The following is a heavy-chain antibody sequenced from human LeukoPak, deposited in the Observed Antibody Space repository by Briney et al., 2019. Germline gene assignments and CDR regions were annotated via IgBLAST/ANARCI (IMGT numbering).Heavy chain of an antibody. Sequence: PSETLSLTCTVSGGSISSSSYYWGWIRQPPGKGLEWIGSIYYRGSTYYNPSLKSRVTISVDTSKNQFSLKLSSVTAADTAVYYCARQAPGYSYGYVYWGQGTLVTVSS. CDR1: GGSISSSSYY. CDR2: IYYRGST. V-gene: IGHV4-39*01. CDR3: ARQAPGYSYGYVY. D-gene: IGHD5-18*01. J-gene: IGHJ4*02.